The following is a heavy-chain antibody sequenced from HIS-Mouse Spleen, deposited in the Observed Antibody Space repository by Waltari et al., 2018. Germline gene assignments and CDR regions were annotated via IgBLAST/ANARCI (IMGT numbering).Heavy chain of an antibody. CDR3: AREIPYSSSWYDWYFDL. CDR1: GGSISSSSYY. CDR2: IYYRGST. J-gene: IGHJ2*01. D-gene: IGHD6-13*01. Sequence: QLQLQESGPGLVKPSETLSLTCTVSGGSISSSSYYWGWIRQPPGKGLEWIGSIYYRGSTYTRPSLKSRVTISVDTAKNPFSLKLSSVTAADTAVYYCAREIPYSSSWYDWYFDLWGRGTLVTVSS. V-gene: IGHV4-39*07.